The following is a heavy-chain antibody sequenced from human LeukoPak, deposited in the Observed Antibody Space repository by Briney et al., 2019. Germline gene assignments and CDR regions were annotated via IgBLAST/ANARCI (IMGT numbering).Heavy chain of an antibody. CDR1: GGSISSYY. J-gene: IGHJ5*02. Sequence: SETLSLTCTVSGGSISSYYWSWIRQPAGKGLEWLGRIYTSGSTNYNPSLKSRVTMSVDTSKNQFSLKLSSVTAADTAVYYCARTYYDFWSGYSNWFDPWGQGTLVTVSS. D-gene: IGHD3-3*01. V-gene: IGHV4-4*07. CDR2: IYTSGST. CDR3: ARTYYDFWSGYSNWFDP.